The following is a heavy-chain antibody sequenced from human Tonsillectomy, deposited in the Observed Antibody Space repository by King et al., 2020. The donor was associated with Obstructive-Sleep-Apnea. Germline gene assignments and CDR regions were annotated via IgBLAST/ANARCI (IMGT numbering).Heavy chain of an antibody. D-gene: IGHD3-10*01. CDR2: IISSSSYI. CDR1: GFTFSSYS. Sequence: VQLVESGGGLVKPGGSLRLSCAASGFTFSSYSMNWVRQAPGKGLEWVSSIISSSSYIYYADSVKGRFTISRDNAKNSLYLQMNSLRAEDTAVYYFAGDLEWFGELFWVFDYWGQGTLVTVSS. CDR3: AGDLEWFGELFWVFDY. J-gene: IGHJ4*02. V-gene: IGHV3-21*01.